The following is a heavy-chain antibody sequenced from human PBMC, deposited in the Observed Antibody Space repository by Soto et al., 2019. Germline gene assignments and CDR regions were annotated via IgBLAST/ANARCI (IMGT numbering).Heavy chain of an antibody. V-gene: IGHV3-64D*08. CDR3: VSFNYYDSSGSQGFDY. Sequence: GGSLRLSCSASGFTFSSYAMHWVRQAPGKGLEYVSAISSNGGSTYYADSVKGRFTISRDNSKNTLYLQMSSLRAEDTAVYYCVSFNYYDSSGSQGFDYWGQGTLVTVSS. CDR2: ISSNGGST. J-gene: IGHJ4*02. D-gene: IGHD3-22*01. CDR1: GFTFSSYA.